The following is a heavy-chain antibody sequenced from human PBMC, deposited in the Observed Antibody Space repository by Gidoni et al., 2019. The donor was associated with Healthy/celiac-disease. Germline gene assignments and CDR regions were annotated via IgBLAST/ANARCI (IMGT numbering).Heavy chain of an antibody. Sequence: QVQLVESGGGVVRPGRSLRLPCAASGFPFSSYGMRWVRQSPGKGLEWVAVISYDGSNKYYADSVKGRFTISRDNSKNTLYLQMNSLRAEDTAVYYCAKDGQGGWYLDYWGQGTLVTVSS. CDR2: ISYDGSNK. CDR3: AKDGQGGWYLDY. D-gene: IGHD6-19*01. V-gene: IGHV3-30*18. CDR1: GFPFSSYG. J-gene: IGHJ4*02.